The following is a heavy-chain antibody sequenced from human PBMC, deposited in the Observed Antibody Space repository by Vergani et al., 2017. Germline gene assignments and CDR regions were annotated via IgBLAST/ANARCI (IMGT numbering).Heavy chain of an antibody. J-gene: IGHJ6*02. Sequence: QVQLVQSGAEVKKPGVSVKVSCKASGYTFTSYGISWVRQAPGQGLEWMGWISAYNGNTNYAQKLQGRVTMTTDTSTSTAYMELRSLRSDDTAVYYCARERPYYYGSGSYYKTPYYGMDVWAQGTTVTVSS. D-gene: IGHD3-10*01. CDR2: ISAYNGNT. CDR3: ARERPYYYGSGSYYKTPYYGMDV. V-gene: IGHV1-18*01. CDR1: GYTFTSYG.